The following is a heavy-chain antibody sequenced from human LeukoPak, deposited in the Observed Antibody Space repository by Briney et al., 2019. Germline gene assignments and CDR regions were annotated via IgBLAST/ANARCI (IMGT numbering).Heavy chain of an antibody. J-gene: IGHJ4*02. CDR1: GGSISSGGYF. CDR3: MGAAYRPDY. V-gene: IGHV4-31*03. Sequence: SETLSLTCTVSGGSISSGGYFWGWIRQHPGKGLEWIGYIYYSGITYYHPYLKSRVSTSVVTSKNQFSLKVNSVTGADTALYYCMGAAYRPDYWGQGTQVIVFS. CDR2: IYYSGIT. D-gene: IGHD3-16*01.